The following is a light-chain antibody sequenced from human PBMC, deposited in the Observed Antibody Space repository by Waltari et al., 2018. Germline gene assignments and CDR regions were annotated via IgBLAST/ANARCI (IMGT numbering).Light chain of an antibody. CDR2: SAS. J-gene: IGKJ1*01. CDR3: QQSYRTPRT. CDR1: QSISSY. V-gene: IGKV1-39*01. Sequence: DIQMTQSPSSLSASVGDRVTITCRANQSISSYLNWYQQKPGKAPKLLIYSASSLQSGVPSRFSGSGSGTDFTLTISSLQPEDFATYYCQQSYRTPRTFGQGTKVEIK.